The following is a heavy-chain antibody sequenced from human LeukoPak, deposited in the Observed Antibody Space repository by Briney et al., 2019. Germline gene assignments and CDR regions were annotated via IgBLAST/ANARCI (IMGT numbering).Heavy chain of an antibody. CDR2: ISGSGGST. CDR1: GLTISDNY. V-gene: IGHV3-23*01. Sequence: GGSLRLSCGVSGLTISDNYMTWVRQAPGKGLEWVSAISGSGGSTHYADSVKGRLTISRDNSKNTLFLQMNSLRAEDTAVYYCAKGAGSSGWYYFDYWGQGTLVTVSS. D-gene: IGHD6-19*01. CDR3: AKGAGSSGWYYFDY. J-gene: IGHJ4*02.